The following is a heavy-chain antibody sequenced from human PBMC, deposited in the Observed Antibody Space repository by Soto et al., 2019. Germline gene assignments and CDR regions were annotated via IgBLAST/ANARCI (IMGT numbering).Heavy chain of an antibody. J-gene: IGHJ4*02. V-gene: IGHV5-51*01. CDR2: IYPGDSDT. D-gene: IGHD2-2*01. CDR3: ARPRGGTDEIVVVPAAIYFDY. CDR1: GGSCVNFC. Sequence: AGESLKICCKGAGGSCVNFCSGWASQMPGKGLEWMGIIYPGDSDTRYSPSFQGQVTISADKSISTAYLQWSSLKASDTAMYYCARPRGGTDEIVVVPAAIYFDYWGQGTLVTVSS.